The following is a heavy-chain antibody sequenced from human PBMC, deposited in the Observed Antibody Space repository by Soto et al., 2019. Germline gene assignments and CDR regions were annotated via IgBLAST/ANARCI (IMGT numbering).Heavy chain of an antibody. D-gene: IGHD1-1*01. V-gene: IGHV3-74*01. J-gene: IGHJ2*01. Sequence: EVQLVESGGGLVQPGGSLRLSCAASGFTFSSYWMHWVHQAPGKGLVWVSRINSDGSTISYADSVKGRFTISRDNAKNTLYLQMNNLSAEDTAVYYCARVGTGNWYFDLWGRGTLVTVSS. CDR1: GFTFSSYW. CDR3: ARVGTGNWYFDL. CDR2: INSDGSTI.